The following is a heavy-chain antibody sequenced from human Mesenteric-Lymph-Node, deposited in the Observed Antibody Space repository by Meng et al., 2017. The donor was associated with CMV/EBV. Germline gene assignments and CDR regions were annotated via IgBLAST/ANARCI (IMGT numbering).Heavy chain of an antibody. Sequence: GGSLRPSCAASGLTVNNNYMNWVRQTPGKGLEWVSVLYSDGSTLGAYTHYADSVKGRFTISRDNSKNTLYLQMNSLRAEDTAVYYCASHTHYAGNPPGTHNCWGQGTLVTVSS. J-gene: IGHJ4*02. CDR1: GLTVNNNY. CDR3: ASHTHYAGNPPGTHNC. CDR2: LYSDGST. V-gene: IGHV3-53*01. D-gene: IGHD1-14*01.